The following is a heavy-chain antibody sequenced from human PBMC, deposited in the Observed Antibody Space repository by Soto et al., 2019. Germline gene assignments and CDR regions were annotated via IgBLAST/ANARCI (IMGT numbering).Heavy chain of an antibody. J-gene: IGHJ3*01. CDR2: ISSDGSGT. Sequence: EVQLVESGGGLVQPGGSLRLSCAASGFTFSDYWMHWVRQAPGKGLVWVSRISSDGSGTTYADSVKGRFTISRDNAKNTLYLQMNSLRAEDTAVYYCAKDGNAFDVWGQGTMVTVSS. V-gene: IGHV3-74*01. CDR3: AKDGNAFDV. D-gene: IGHD1-26*01. CDR1: GFTFSDYW.